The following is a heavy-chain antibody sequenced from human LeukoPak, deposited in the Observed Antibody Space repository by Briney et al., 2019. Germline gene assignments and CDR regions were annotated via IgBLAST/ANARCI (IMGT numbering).Heavy chain of an antibody. CDR3: AEAVAGTNYYYYYMDV. Sequence: ASVKVSCKASGYTFTGYYMHWVRQAPGQGLEWMGGIIPIFGTANYAQKFQGRVTITADKSTSTAYMELSSLRSEDTAVYYCAEAVAGTNYYYYYMDVWGKGTTVTVSS. D-gene: IGHD6-19*01. V-gene: IGHV1-69*06. CDR2: IIPIFGTA. CDR1: GYTFTGYY. J-gene: IGHJ6*03.